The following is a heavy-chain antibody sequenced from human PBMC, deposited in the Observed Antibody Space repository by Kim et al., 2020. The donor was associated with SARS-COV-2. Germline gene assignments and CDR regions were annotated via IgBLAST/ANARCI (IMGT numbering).Heavy chain of an antibody. Sequence: ASVKVSCKASGYTFTGYFISWVRQAPGQGLEWMGRISAYNGNTNYAQKLQGRVTMTTDTSISTAYMELRSLRSDDTAVYYCARVDDRWRDRTYYFDYWGQGTLVTVSS. CDR1: GYTFTGYF. J-gene: IGHJ4*02. CDR3: ARVDDRWRDRTYYFDY. D-gene: IGHD3-3*01. V-gene: IGHV1-18*01. CDR2: ISAYNGNT.